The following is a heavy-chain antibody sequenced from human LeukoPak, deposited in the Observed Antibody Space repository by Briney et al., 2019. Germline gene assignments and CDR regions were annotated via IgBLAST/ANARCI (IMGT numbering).Heavy chain of an antibody. CDR2: IYTSGST. Sequence: PSETLSLTCTVSGGSISSYYWSWIRQPAGKGLEWIGRIYTSGSTNYNPSLKSRVTMSVDTSKNQFSLKLSSVTAADTAVYYCARESIARFYYYYMDVWGKGTTVTVSS. D-gene: IGHD3-16*02. V-gene: IGHV4-4*07. CDR1: GGSISSYY. J-gene: IGHJ6*03. CDR3: ARESIARFYYYYMDV.